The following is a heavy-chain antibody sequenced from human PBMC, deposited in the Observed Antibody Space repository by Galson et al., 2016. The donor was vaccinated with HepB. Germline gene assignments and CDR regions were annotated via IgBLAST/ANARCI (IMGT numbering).Heavy chain of an antibody. D-gene: IGHD1/OR15-1a*01. Sequence: SLRLSCAASGFTFSPYAMSWVRQAPGKGLEWVSGISDSGGSTYFADSVMGRFTISRDNSKNTLYLQMNSLRVDDTAVYYCAKGTTLQVHFGYFDHWGQGTLVTVSS. CDR1: GFTFSPYA. J-gene: IGHJ4*02. CDR2: ISDSGGST. V-gene: IGHV3-23*01. CDR3: AKGTTLQVHFGYFDH.